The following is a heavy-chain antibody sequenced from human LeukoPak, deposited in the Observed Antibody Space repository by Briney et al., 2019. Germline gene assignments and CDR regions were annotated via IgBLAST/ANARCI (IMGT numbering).Heavy chain of an antibody. J-gene: IGHJ5*02. Sequence: GGSLRLSCAASGFTFSSYEINWVRQAPGKGLEWVSYISSSGSTIYYADSVKGRFTISRDNAKSSLYLQMNSLRAEDTAVYYCAREGLLWFGELLTFDPWGQGTQVTVSS. CDR1: GFTFSSYE. CDR3: AREGLLWFGELLTFDP. CDR2: ISSSGSTI. V-gene: IGHV3-48*03. D-gene: IGHD3-10*01.